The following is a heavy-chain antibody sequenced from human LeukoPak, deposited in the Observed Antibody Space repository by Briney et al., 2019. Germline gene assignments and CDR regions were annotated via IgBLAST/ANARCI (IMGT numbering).Heavy chain of an antibody. CDR2: ISSSSSYI. CDR1: GFTFSSYS. Sequence: KPGGSLRLSCAASGFTFSSYSMNWVRQAPGKGLEWVSSISSSSSYIYYADSVKGRFTISRDNAKNSLYLQMNSLRAEDTAVCYCARVRSTPHGYMDVWGKGTTVTVSS. CDR3: ARVRSTPHGYMDV. D-gene: IGHD3-3*01. J-gene: IGHJ6*03. V-gene: IGHV3-21*01.